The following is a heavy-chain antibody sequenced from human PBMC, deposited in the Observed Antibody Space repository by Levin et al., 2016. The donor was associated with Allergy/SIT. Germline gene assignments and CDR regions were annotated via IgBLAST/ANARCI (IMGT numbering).Heavy chain of an antibody. CDR2: IKEDGSEK. Sequence: VRQAPGKGLEWVANIKEDGSEKYYVDSVKGRFTISRDNAKNSLYLQMNSLRAEDTAVYYCTRVFRRWGKGTTVTVSS. CDR3: TRVFRR. V-gene: IGHV3-7*03. J-gene: IGHJ6*04.